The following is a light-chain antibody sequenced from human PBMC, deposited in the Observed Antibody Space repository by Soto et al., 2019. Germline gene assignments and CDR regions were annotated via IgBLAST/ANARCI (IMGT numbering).Light chain of an antibody. J-gene: IGLJ1*01. CDR3: QSYDSSLSGV. V-gene: IGLV1-40*01. CDR2: GNS. Sequence: QSVLTQPPSVSGAPGQRVTISCTGSSSNIGAGYDVHWYQQLPGTAPKLLIYGNSNRPSGVPDRFSGSKSGTSASLAITWLQAEDEADYYCQSYDSSLSGVFGTGTKVTVL. CDR1: SSNIGAGYD.